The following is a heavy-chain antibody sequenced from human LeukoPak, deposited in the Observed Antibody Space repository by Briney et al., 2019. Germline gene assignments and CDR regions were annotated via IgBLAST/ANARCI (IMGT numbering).Heavy chain of an antibody. CDR1: GFTFSSYS. Sequence: PGGSLRLSCAASGFTFSSYSMSWVRQAPGKGLEWVSSISSSSSYIYYADSVKGRFTISRDNAKNSLYLQMNSLRAEDTAVYYCARELNIVATITSDYWGQGTLVTVSS. CDR3: ARELNIVATITSDY. D-gene: IGHD5-12*01. J-gene: IGHJ4*02. V-gene: IGHV3-21*01. CDR2: ISSSSSYI.